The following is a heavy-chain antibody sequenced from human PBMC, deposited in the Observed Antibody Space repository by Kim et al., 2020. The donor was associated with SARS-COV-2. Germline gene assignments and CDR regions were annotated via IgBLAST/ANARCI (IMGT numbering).Heavy chain of an antibody. D-gene: IGHD3-9*01. J-gene: IGHJ6*02. Sequence: ASVKVSCKASGYTFTSYDINWVRQATGQGLEWMGWMNPNSGNTGYAQKFQGRVTMTRNTSISTAYMELSSLRSEDTAVYYCARGRPPRYDILTGYYYYYYGMDVWGQGTTVTVSS. CDR1: GYTFTSYD. CDR2: MNPNSGNT. CDR3: ARGRPPRYDILTGYYYYYYGMDV. V-gene: IGHV1-8*01.